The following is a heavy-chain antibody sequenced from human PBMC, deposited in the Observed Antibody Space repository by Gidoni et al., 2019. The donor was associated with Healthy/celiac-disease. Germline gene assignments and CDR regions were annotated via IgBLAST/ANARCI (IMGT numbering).Heavy chain of an antibody. CDR1: GGSISSGGYY. Sequence: QVQLQESGPGLVKPSQTLSLTCTVSGGSISSGGYYWSWIRQHPGKGLEWIGYIYYSGSTYYNPSLKSRVTISVDTSKNQFSLKLSSVTAADTAVYYCARGYHSYYYGSGSISGVDYWGQGTLVTVSS. J-gene: IGHJ4*02. CDR2: IYYSGST. CDR3: ARGYHSYYYGSGSISGVDY. D-gene: IGHD3-10*01. V-gene: IGHV4-31*03.